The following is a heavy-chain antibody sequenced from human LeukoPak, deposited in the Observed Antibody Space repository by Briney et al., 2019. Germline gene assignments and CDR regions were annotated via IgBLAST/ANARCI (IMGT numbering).Heavy chain of an antibody. D-gene: IGHD3-10*01. J-gene: IGHJ6*02. CDR1: GGSISSYY. Sequence: SETLSLTCTVSGGSISSYYWSWIRQPPGKGLEWIGNIYYSGSTNYNPSLKSRVTISVDTSRNQFSLKLSSVTAADTAVYYCARAGSAKYYYYGMDVWGQGTTVTVSS. V-gene: IGHV4-59*01. CDR3: ARAGSAKYYYYGMDV. CDR2: IYYSGST.